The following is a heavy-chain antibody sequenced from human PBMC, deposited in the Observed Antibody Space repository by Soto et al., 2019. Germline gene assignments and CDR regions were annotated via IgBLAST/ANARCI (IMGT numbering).Heavy chain of an antibody. V-gene: IGHV4-4*02. CDR3: ATQPISYTWDV. J-gene: IGHJ6*02. CDR1: GGSISSTKW. D-gene: IGHD1-1*01. CDR2: ISHSEGS. Sequence: QVQLQESGPGLVKPSGTLSLTCAVSGGSISSTKWWTWVRQPPGKGLEWIAEISHSEGSNYNPSLKSRVAMSLDNSKNQFSLRLSSVTAADTAVYYCATQPISYTWDVWGQGTTVTVS.